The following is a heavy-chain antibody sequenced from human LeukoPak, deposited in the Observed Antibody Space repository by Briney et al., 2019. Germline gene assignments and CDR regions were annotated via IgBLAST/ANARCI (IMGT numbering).Heavy chain of an antibody. CDR3: ARFAIAVAGCALDY. CDR2: ISYDGSNK. CDR1: GFTFSSYA. V-gene: IGHV3-30-3*01. J-gene: IGHJ4*02. Sequence: GGSLRLSCAASGFTFSSYAMHWVRQAPGKGLEWVAVISYDGSNKYYADSVKGRFTISRDNSKNTLYLQMNSLRAEDTAVYYCARFAIAVAGCALDYWGQGTLVTVSS. D-gene: IGHD6-19*01.